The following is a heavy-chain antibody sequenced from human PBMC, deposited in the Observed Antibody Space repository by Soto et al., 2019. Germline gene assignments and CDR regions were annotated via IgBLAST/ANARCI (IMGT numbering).Heavy chain of an antibody. J-gene: IGHJ4*02. V-gene: IGHV3-30*18. CDR3: AKDYIAAEYYFDY. CDR1: GFTFSSYG. Sequence: SLRLSCAASGFTFSSYGRHWVRQAPGKGLEWVAVISYDGSNKYYADSVKGRFTISRDNSKNTLYLQMNSLRAEDTAVYYCAKDYIAAEYYFDYWGQGTLVTVSS. D-gene: IGHD6-13*01. CDR2: ISYDGSNK.